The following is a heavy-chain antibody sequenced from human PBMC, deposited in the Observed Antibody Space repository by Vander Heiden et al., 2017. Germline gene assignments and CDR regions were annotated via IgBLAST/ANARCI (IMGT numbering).Heavy chain of an antibody. J-gene: IGHJ4*02. CDR2: ISSSGSTI. D-gene: IGHD3-10*01. Sequence: GKGLEWVSYISSSGSTIYYADSVKGRFTISRDNAKNSLYLQMNSLRAEDTAVYYCARQPLMVRGGIIRASFDYWGQGTLVTVYS. CDR3: ARQPLMVRGGIIRASFDY. V-gene: IGHV3-11*01.